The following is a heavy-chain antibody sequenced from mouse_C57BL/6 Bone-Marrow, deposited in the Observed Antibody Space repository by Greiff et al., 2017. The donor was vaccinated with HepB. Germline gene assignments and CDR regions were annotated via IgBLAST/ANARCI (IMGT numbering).Heavy chain of an antibody. D-gene: IGHD3-1*01. Sequence: EVKVEESGGGLVQPGGSMKLSCAASGFTFSDAWMDWVRQSPEKGLEWVAEIRNKANNNATNYAESVKGRFTISRDDTKSSIYLPMNSLRAEDAGIYYCTRLLGNFDYWGQGTTLTVSS. CDR2: IRNKANNNAT. V-gene: IGHV6-6*01. CDR1: GFTFSDAW. J-gene: IGHJ2*01. CDR3: TRLLGNFDY.